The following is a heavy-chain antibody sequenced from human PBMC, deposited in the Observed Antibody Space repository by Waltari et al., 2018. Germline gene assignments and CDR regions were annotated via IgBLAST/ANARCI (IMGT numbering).Heavy chain of an antibody. D-gene: IGHD6-13*01. V-gene: IGHV1-2*02. CDR1: GYTFTGYY. J-gene: IGHJ6*03. CDR3: ARDAMEYSSSWYFSYYYYMDV. CDR2: SNPNSGGK. Sequence: QVQLVQSGAEVKKPGASVKVSCKASGYTFTGYYMHWVRQAPGQGLEWMGWSNPNSGGKNYAQKVQGRVTMTRDTSISTAYMELSRLRSDDTAVYYCARDAMEYSSSWYFSYYYYMDVWGKGTTVTVSS.